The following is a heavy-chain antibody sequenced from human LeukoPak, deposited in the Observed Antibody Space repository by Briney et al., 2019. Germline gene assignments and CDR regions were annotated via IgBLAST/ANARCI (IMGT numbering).Heavy chain of an antibody. CDR1: GYSFTSYW. CDR3: ARLFRDSSSTSCYYYYYMDV. V-gene: IGHV5-51*01. D-gene: IGHD2-2*01. Sequence: GESLKISCKGSGYSFTSYWIGWVRQMPGKGLEWMGIIYPGDSDTRYSPSFQGQVTISADKSISTAYLQWSSLKASDTAMYYCARLFRDSSSTSCYYYYYMDVWGKGTTVTVSS. CDR2: IYPGDSDT. J-gene: IGHJ6*03.